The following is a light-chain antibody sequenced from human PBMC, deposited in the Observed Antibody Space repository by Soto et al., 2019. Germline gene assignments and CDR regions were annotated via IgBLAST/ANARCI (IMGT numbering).Light chain of an antibody. Sequence: DILLTQSPGTLSLSPGDRATLSCRASQSVSTSYLAWYQQKPGQAPSLLIYGASSRATGIPDRFSGSGSGTDFTLTISGLEPEDFAVYYCQQYGNSRGTFGQGTKVDIK. CDR1: QSVSTSY. J-gene: IGKJ1*01. CDR2: GAS. CDR3: QQYGNSRGT. V-gene: IGKV3-20*01.